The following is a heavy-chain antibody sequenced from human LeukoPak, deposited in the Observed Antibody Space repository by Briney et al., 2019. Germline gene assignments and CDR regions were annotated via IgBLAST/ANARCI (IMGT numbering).Heavy chain of an antibody. Sequence: GGSLRLSCAASRFTFSSYGMHWVRQAPGKGLEWVAYIQYDGSNEQYADSVKGRFSISRDSSKNILYLQMNSLRAEDTAVYYCASLRGVADFDYWGQGTLVTVSS. J-gene: IGHJ4*02. D-gene: IGHD2-15*01. CDR3: ASLRGVADFDY. CDR2: IQYDGSNE. CDR1: RFTFSSYG. V-gene: IGHV3-30*02.